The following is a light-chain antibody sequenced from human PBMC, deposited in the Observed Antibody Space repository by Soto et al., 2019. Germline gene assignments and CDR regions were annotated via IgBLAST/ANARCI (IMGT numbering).Light chain of an antibody. V-gene: IGKV3-20*01. Sequence: EIVLTQSPGTLSLSPGERATLSCRASQSVSSSFLAWYQQKPGQAPRLLLYGASSRSTGITDRFSGSGSGTDFSLTISTLEPEDVAVYYCPQYGSAPLTFGGGTKVEIK. CDR1: QSVSSSF. J-gene: IGKJ4*01. CDR2: GAS. CDR3: PQYGSAPLT.